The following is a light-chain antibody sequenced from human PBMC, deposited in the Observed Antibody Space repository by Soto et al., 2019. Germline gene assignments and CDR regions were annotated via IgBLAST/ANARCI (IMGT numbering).Light chain of an antibody. J-gene: IGLJ3*02. CDR2: QVS. Sequence: QSALTQPPSVSGSPGQSVTISCTGTSIDVGNFDLVSWYQQPPGTAPKLLIYQVSNRPSGVPDRCSGSQSGNTASLTISGLQAEDEADYYCSLKTSSVTWVFGGGTKVTVL. V-gene: IGLV2-18*01. CDR3: SLKTSSVTWV. CDR1: SIDVGNFDL.